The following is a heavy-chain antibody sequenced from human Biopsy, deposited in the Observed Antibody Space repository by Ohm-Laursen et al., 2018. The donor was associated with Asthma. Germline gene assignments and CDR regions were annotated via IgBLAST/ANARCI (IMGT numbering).Heavy chain of an antibody. CDR3: AKRRGYSGHDNDY. D-gene: IGHD5-12*01. CDR1: GFAFDSYA. CDR2: ISYDGNHK. Sequence: RSLRLSCTASGFAFDSYAMYWVRQSPGKGPEWVAVISYDGNHKFYEDSVKGRFTISRDNSKNTLYLQMNSLRTEDTAVYYCAKRRGYSGHDNDYWGQGTLVIVSS. V-gene: IGHV3-30*18. J-gene: IGHJ4*02.